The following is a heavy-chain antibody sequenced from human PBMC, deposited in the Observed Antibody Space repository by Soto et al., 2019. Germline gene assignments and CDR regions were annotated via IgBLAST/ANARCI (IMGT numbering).Heavy chain of an antibody. CDR3: AKGDNLGPKTGYAFDP. J-gene: IGHJ5*02. V-gene: IGHV6-1*01. D-gene: IGHD5-12*01. CDR1: GGNVFSNTGS. CDR2: TYFRSKWYN. Sequence: PTLSRTCAISGGNVFSNTGSWNWIRQSPSRGLEWLGRTYFRSKWYNDYAVSVKSRIIINPDTSNNQFSLQLNSVTPEDTAVYFCAKGDNLGPKTGYAFDPWGQGIMVTVSS.